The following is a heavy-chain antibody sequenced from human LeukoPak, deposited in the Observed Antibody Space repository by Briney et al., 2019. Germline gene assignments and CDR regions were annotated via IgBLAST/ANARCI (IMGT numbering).Heavy chain of an antibody. Sequence: GASVKVSCKASGYTFTGYYMHWVRQAPGQGLEWMGWINPNSGGTNYAQKFQGRVTMTRVTSISTAYMELSRLRSDDTAVYYCARDRYCSGGSCYPFDYWGQGTLVTVSS. V-gene: IGHV1-2*02. J-gene: IGHJ4*02. CDR1: GYTFTGYY. D-gene: IGHD2-15*01. CDR3: ARDRYCSGGSCYPFDY. CDR2: INPNSGGT.